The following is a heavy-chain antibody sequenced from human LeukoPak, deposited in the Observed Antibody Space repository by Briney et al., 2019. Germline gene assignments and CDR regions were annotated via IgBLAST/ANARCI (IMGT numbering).Heavy chain of an antibody. CDR2: ISSSSSYI. CDR1: GFNFSTYT. V-gene: IGHV3-21*01. Sequence: GGSLRLSCAASGFNFSTYTMNWVRQAPGKGLEWVSSISSSSSYIYYADAVKGRFAISRDNAKNSLYLQMNSLRAEDTAVYYCARDGAAETYWGQGTLVTVSS. D-gene: IGHD6-13*01. J-gene: IGHJ4*02. CDR3: ARDGAAETY.